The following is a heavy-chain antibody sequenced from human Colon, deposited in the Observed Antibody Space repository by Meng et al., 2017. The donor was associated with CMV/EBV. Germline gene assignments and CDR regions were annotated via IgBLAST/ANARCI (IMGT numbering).Heavy chain of an antibody. CDR3: VKGHTMINP. J-gene: IGHJ5*02. CDR1: GFIFSDYY. CDR2: ISPTGSDT. D-gene: IGHD3-16*01. Sequence: VQLGQWWGGLVGPGGSLRLSCAASGFIFSDYYMTWIREAPGKGLEWVSYISPTGSDTNYADSVRGRFTISRDNAKNSLFLQMSSLTAEDTAVYYCVKGHTMINPWGQGTLVTVSS. V-gene: IGHV3-11*05.